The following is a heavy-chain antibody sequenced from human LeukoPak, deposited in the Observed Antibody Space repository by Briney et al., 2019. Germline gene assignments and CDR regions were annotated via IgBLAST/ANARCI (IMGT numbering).Heavy chain of an antibody. CDR2: IWYDGSNK. CDR1: GFTFSSYG. D-gene: IGHD5-24*01. V-gene: IGHV3-33*01. Sequence: GRSLRLSCAASGFTFSSYGMHWVRQAPGKGLEWVGVIWYDGSNKYYADSVKGRFTISRDNSKNTLYLQMNSLRAEDTAVYYCARDTLPGEMATTLDYWGQGTLVTVSS. J-gene: IGHJ4*02. CDR3: ARDTLPGEMATTLDY.